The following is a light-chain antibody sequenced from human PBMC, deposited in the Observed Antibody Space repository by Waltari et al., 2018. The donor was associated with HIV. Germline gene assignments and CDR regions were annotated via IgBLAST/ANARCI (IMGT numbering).Light chain of an antibody. CDR1: SSDLGTYNL. V-gene: IGLV2-14*01. CDR3: SSYANTDTLL. CDR2: GVD. J-gene: IGLJ3*02. Sequence: QSALTQPASVSGSPRQSITISCPGTSSDLGTYNLVSWYRQYPGMAPQLVIHGVDTRPSVVSDRFSGSKSGNVASLTIASLQSEDEAEYYCSSYANTDTLLFGGGTKLTVL.